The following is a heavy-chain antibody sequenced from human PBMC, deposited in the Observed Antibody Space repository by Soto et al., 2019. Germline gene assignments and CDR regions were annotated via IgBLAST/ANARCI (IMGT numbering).Heavy chain of an antibody. J-gene: IGHJ3*02. V-gene: IGHV5-51*01. Sequence: PGESLKISCKGYGYSFTSYWIGWVRQMPGKGLEWMGIIYPGDSDTRYSPFFQGQVTISADKSISTAYLQWSSLKASDTAMYYCATPRVKYTHDAFDIWGQGTMVTVSS. CDR1: GYSFTSYW. D-gene: IGHD1-1*01. CDR2: IYPGDSDT. CDR3: ATPRVKYTHDAFDI.